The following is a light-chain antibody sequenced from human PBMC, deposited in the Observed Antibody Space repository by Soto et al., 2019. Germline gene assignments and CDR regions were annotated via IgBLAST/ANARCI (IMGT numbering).Light chain of an antibody. CDR2: GAS. J-gene: IGKJ2*01. CDR1: QNVGSN. Sequence: EIVMTQCPATLSVSPGERATLSCRASQNVGSNLAWYQQKPGQAPRLLIYGASTRATGLPARFSGSGSGTEFTLTISSLQSEDFAVYYCQQYNKWLPYTFGQGTKLEIK. CDR3: QQYNKWLPYT. V-gene: IGKV3-15*01.